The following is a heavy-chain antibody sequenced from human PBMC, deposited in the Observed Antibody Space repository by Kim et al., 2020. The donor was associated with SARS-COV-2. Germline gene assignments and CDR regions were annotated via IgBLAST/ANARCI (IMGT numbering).Heavy chain of an antibody. CDR2: ST. CDR3: ARDHRGKTDY. J-gene: IGHJ4*02. D-gene: IGHD1-1*01. V-gene: IGHV4-59*01. Sequence: STNYHPTLKSRVTISVDTSKNQLSMKLSSVTAADTAVYYCARDHRGKTDYWGQGTLVTVSS.